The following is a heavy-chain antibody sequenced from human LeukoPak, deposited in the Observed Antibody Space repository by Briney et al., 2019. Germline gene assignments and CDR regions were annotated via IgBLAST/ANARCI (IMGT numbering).Heavy chain of an antibody. J-gene: IGHJ4*02. CDR2: ISAYNGNT. CDR1: GYTXTNYV. CDR3: ARGSGVAAAPEAGIFRD. D-gene: IGHD6-13*01. V-gene: IGHV1-18*01. Sequence: ASVTVSCKASGYTXTNYVISGVRQAPGQGLEWMGWISAYNGNTNYAQKLQGRVTMTTDTSTSTAYMELRSLRSDDTAVYYCARGSGVAAAPEAGIFRDWGQVTLVTVA.